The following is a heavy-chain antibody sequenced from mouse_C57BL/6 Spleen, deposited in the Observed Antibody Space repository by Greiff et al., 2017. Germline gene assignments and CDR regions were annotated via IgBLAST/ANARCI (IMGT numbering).Heavy chain of an antibody. Sequence: QVHVKQSGPELVKPGASVKISCKASGYAFSSSWMNWVKQRPGKGLEWIGRIYPGDGDTNYNGKFKGKATLTADKSSSTAYMQLSSLTSEDSAVYFCARSSYYAMDYWGQGTSVTVSS. CDR1: GYAFSSSW. J-gene: IGHJ4*01. V-gene: IGHV1-82*01. CDR2: IYPGDGDT. CDR3: ARSSYYAMDY.